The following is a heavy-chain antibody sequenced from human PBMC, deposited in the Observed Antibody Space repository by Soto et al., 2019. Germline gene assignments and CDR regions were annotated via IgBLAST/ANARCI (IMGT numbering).Heavy chain of an antibody. CDR2: ISSSGSTI. CDR3: ARGGDYGPFSFDY. J-gene: IGHJ4*02. Sequence: QPGGSLRLSCAASGFTFSSYEMNWVRQAPGKGLEWASYISSSGSTIYYADSVKGRFTISRDNAKNSLYLQMNSLRAEDTAVYYCARGGDYGPFSFDYWGQGTLVTVSS. CDR1: GFTFSSYE. D-gene: IGHD4-17*01. V-gene: IGHV3-48*03.